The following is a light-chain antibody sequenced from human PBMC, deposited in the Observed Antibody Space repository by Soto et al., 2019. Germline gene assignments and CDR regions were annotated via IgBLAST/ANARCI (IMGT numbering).Light chain of an antibody. J-gene: IGKJ4*01. Sequence: EIVLTQSPSTLSLSPGDRATLSCRASQSVTSSLARFQQKPGQAPRLLIYDVSRRATAIPARFSGSGSGTDFTLTISSLEPEDFAVYYCQQRTSWPTFGGGTKVDIK. CDR3: QQRTSWPT. CDR2: DVS. V-gene: IGKV3-11*01. CDR1: QSVTSS.